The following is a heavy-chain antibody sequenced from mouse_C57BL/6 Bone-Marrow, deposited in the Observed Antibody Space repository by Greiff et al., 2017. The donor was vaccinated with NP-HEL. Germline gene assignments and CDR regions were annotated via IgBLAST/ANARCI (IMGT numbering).Heavy chain of an antibody. CDR2: ISNGGGST. V-gene: IGHV5-12*01. CDR1: GFTFSDYY. CDR3: AREYYGSSSLYFDY. Sequence: EVKVEESGGGLVQPGGSLKLSCAASGFTFSDYYMYWVRQTPEKRLEWVAYISNGGGSTYYPDTVKGRFTISRDNAKNTLYLQMSRLKSEDTAMYYCAREYYGSSSLYFDYWGQGTTLTVSS. D-gene: IGHD1-1*01. J-gene: IGHJ2*01.